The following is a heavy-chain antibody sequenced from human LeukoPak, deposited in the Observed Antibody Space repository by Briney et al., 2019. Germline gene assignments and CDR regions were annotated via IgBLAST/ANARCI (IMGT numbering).Heavy chain of an antibody. V-gene: IGHV3-7*01. CDR3: AREPIPAAFDI. CDR2: IKQDGSEK. J-gene: IGHJ3*02. Sequence: PGGSLRLSCAASGFTFSSYWMSWVRQAPGKGLEWVANIKQDGSEKYYVDSVKGRFTISRDNAKNSLYLQMNSLRAEVTAVYYCAREPIPAAFDIWGQGTMVTVSS. D-gene: IGHD2-2*01. CDR1: GFTFSSYW.